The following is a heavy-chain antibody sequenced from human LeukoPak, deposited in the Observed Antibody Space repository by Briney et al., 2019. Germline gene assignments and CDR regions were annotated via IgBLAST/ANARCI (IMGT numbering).Heavy chain of an antibody. D-gene: IGHD2-2*01. J-gene: IGHJ4*02. CDR1: GFTFSSYA. Sequence: GGSLRLSCAASGFTFSSYAMHWVRQAPGKGLEWVAVISYDGSNKYYADSVKGRFTISRDNSKNTLYLQMNSLRAEDTAVYYCARDGYCSSTSCQNFDYLGQGTLVTVSS. CDR3: ARDGYCSSTSCQNFDY. CDR2: ISYDGSNK. V-gene: IGHV3-30-3*01.